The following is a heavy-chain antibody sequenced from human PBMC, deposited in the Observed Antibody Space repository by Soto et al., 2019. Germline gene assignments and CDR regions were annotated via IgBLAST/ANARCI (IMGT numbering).Heavy chain of an antibody. V-gene: IGHV3-66*01. CDR2: LHTGGST. D-gene: IGHD3-22*01. Sequence: SGGSLRLSCAASGVTVNNNFLSWVRQAPGQGLEWVSVLHTGGSTYYADSVKDRFIISRDISKNMFYLQMNRLRAEDTAMYYCARYDSSGYYWPYYYYGMDVWGQGTTVTVSS. CDR3: ARYDSSGYYWPYYYYGMDV. CDR1: GVTVNNNF. J-gene: IGHJ6*02.